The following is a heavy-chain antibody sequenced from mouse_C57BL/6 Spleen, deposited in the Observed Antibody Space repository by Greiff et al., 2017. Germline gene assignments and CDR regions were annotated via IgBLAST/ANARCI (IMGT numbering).Heavy chain of an antibody. Sequence: QVQLQQSGPELVKPGASVKISCKASGYAFSSSWMNWVKQRPGKGLEWIGRIYPGDGDTNYNGKFKGKATLTADKSSSTAYMQVSSLTSEDSAVYCCARNDMDYWGQGTSVTVSS. CDR3: ARNDMDY. CDR1: GYAFSSSW. V-gene: IGHV1-82*01. CDR2: IYPGDGDT. J-gene: IGHJ4*01.